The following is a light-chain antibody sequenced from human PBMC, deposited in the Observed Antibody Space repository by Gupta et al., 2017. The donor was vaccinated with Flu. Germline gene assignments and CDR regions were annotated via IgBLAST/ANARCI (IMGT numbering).Light chain of an antibody. CDR3: QQYYSIPPT. J-gene: IGKJ1*01. Sequence: DIVMTQSPDSLAVSLGERAPINCKSSQSVLYDSNNKNYLTWYQQKPGQPPKLLIYWASTRESGVPDRFSGSGSGTDFPLTISSLQAEDVAVYYCQQYYSIPPTFGQGTKVEIK. CDR2: WAS. CDR1: QSVLYDSNNKNY. V-gene: IGKV4-1*01.